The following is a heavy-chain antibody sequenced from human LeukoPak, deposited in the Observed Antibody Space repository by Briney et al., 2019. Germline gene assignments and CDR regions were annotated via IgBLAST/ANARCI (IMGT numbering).Heavy chain of an antibody. CDR3: ATPFDY. CDR2: ISGDSNTI. Sequence: GGSLRLSCVASAFTFNTYSMNWVRQAPGKGLEWLSYISGDSNTIYYADSVKGRFTISRDNGKNSLYLQMNSLRADDTAVYYCATPFDYCGEGALVTVSS. J-gene: IGHJ4*02. CDR1: AFTFNTYS. V-gene: IGHV3-48*01.